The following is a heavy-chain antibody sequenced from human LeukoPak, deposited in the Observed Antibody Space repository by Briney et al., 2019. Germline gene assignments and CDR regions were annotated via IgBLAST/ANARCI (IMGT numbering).Heavy chain of an antibody. Sequence: GGSLRLSCAASGFSFSDYYMSWIRQAPGKGLEWVSYISSSGSSIYYADSVKGRFTISRDNAKNSLYLQMNSLRAEDTAVYYCARRIVVVMDDAFDIWGQGTMVTVSS. CDR3: ARRIVVVMDDAFDI. D-gene: IGHD3-22*01. V-gene: IGHV3-11*04. CDR1: GFSFSDYY. J-gene: IGHJ3*02. CDR2: ISSSGSSI.